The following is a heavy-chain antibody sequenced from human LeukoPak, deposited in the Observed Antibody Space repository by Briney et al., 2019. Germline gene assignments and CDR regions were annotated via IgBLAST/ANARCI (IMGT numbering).Heavy chain of an antibody. CDR2: IYHSGST. CDR1: GGSISSNNW. V-gene: IGHV4-4*02. D-gene: IGHD5-18*01. Sequence: SETLSLTCAVPGGSISSNNWWSCVRQPPGKGLEWIGEIYHSGSTNYNPSLKSRVTISVHKSKNQFSLMLSSVTAAKTAVYYCARGYSYGYPLDYWGQGTLVTVSS. CDR3: ARGYSYGYPLDY. J-gene: IGHJ4*02.